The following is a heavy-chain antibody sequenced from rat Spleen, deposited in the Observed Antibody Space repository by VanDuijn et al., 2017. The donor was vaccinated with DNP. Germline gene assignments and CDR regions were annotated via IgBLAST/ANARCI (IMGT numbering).Heavy chain of an antibody. V-gene: IGHV5-17*01. D-gene: IGHD1-12*03. J-gene: IGHJ3*01. CDR2: ISYDGNRP. CDR1: GFTFSDYA. Sequence: EVHLVESGGGLVQPGRSLKLSCAASGFTFSDYAMAWVRQAPQKGLEWVATISYDGNRPYYRDSVKGRFTISRDHAKSTLYLQMDSLRSEDTATYYCARHDLDGYYHRYWFAYWGQGTLVTVSS. CDR3: ARHDLDGYYHRYWFAY.